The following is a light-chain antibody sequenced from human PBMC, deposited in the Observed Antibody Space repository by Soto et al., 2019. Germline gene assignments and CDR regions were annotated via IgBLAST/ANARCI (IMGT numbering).Light chain of an antibody. Sequence: QSVLTQPPSASATPGQRITIACFGSSSNIGSNYGYWYQQLPVKAPKLLISRDDERPSGVPDRFSGSKSGTSASLAISGVRSEDEADYFCAAWDDSLRAPVFGGGTKVTVL. CDR1: SSNIGSNY. J-gene: IGLJ2*01. CDR3: AAWDDSLRAPV. V-gene: IGLV1-47*01. CDR2: RDD.